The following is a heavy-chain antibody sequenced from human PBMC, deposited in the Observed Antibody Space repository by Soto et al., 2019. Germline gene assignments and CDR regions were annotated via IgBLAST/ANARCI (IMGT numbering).Heavy chain of an antibody. CDR1: GITFSSYW. D-gene: IGHD6-13*01. CDR3: VRQGATAATLPLIWFDP. CDR2: INSDGSST. J-gene: IGHJ5*02. Sequence: PERSLRLSSAASGITFSSYWMHWVRQAPGKGLVWVSRINSDGSSTSYADSVKGQVTISADKSISTAYLQWSGMTASDTAIYYCVRQGATAATLPLIWFDPWGQGTLVTVSS. V-gene: IGHV3-74*01.